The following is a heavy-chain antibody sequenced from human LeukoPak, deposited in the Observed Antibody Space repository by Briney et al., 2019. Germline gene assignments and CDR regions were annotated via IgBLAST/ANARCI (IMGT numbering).Heavy chain of an antibody. CDR3: ARALDEGARFDY. J-gene: IGHJ4*02. CDR1: GFTFSSYA. V-gene: IGHV3-30-3*01. Sequence: GGSLRLSCAASGFTFSSYAMHWVRQAPGKGLEWVAVISYDGSNKYYADSVKGRFTISRDNSKNTLYLQMDSLRAEDTAVYYCARALDEGARFDYWGQGTLVTVSS. CDR2: ISYDGSNK.